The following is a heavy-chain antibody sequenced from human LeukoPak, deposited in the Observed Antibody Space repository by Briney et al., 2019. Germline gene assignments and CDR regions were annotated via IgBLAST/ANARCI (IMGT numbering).Heavy chain of an antibody. J-gene: IGHJ3*02. CDR1: GFTFSNYG. CDR2: ITGSGGST. V-gene: IGHV3-23*01. D-gene: IGHD2/OR15-2a*01. CDR3: ARDSFGAFDI. Sequence: GGSLRLSCAASGFTFSNYGLSWVRQAPGKGLEWVSGITGSGGSTYYADSVKGRFTISRDNSKNTLYLQMNSLRAEDTAIYYCARDSFGAFDIWGQGTMVTVSS.